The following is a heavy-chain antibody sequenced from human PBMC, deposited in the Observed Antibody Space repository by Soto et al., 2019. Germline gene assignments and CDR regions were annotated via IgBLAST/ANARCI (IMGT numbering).Heavy chain of an antibody. J-gene: IGHJ4*02. CDR2: INAGYGNT. V-gene: IGHV1-3*01. Sequence: ASVKVTCKASGYTFSSYAMHWVRQAPGQRLEWMGWINAGYGNTKSSQKFQDRVTISRDTSASTAYMELTSLRSEDTAVYYCARDTGDGTFDFWGQGTLVTVSS. CDR3: ARDTGDGTFDF. CDR1: GYTFSSYA. D-gene: IGHD7-27*01.